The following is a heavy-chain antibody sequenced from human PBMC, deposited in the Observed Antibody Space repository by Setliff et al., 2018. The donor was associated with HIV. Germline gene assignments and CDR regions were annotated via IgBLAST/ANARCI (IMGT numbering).Heavy chain of an antibody. CDR3: ASPSFWGSGARNIDAFDM. D-gene: IGHD7-27*01. CDR1: GYNFTGYH. V-gene: IGHV1-2*02. J-gene: IGHJ3*02. CDR2: DNPDNVVL. Sequence: ASVKVSCKASGYNFTGYHIHWVRQAPGQGLEWMGWDNPDNVVLKSAQKFQGRATMTRDTSINTAYMELSSLKSDDTAVYYCASPSFWGSGARNIDAFDMWGQGTLVTVSS.